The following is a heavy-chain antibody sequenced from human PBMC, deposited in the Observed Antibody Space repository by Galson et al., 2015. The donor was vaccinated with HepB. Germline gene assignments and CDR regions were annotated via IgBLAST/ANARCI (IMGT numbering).Heavy chain of an antibody. V-gene: IGHV1-2*02. CDR2: INPNRGGT. J-gene: IGHJ5*02. CDR3: AGISSTSPIANWFDP. D-gene: IGHD2-2*01. Sequence: SVKVSCKASGYTFAGYYMHWVRQAPGQGLEWMGWINPNRGGTNYAQKFQGRVTMTRDTSISTACMELSRLRSDDTAVYYCAGISSTSPIANWFDPWGQGTLVTVSS. CDR1: GYTFAGYY.